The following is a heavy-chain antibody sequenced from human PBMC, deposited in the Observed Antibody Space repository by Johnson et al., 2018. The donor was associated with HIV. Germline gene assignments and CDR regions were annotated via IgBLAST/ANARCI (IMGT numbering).Heavy chain of an antibody. J-gene: IGHJ3*01. D-gene: IGHD3-3*01. CDR1: GFKFDDYA. V-gene: IGHV3-9*01. Sequence: VQLVESGGGLAEPGRSLRLSCEASGFKFDDYAMHWVRQFPGKGLEWVSGISWNSGSIGYVDSVKGRFTISRDNAKNSLYLQMNSLRAEDTALYYCARAPEVWELRHPGTFDVWGQGTLVTVSS. CDR3: ARAPEVWELRHPGTFDV. CDR2: ISWNSGSI.